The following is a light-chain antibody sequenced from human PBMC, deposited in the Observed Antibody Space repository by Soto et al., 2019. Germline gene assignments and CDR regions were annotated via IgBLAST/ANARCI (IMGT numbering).Light chain of an antibody. CDR1: QSMRTY. Sequence: DVQVTQSPSSLSASVGDRVTITCRASQSMRTYLNWYQQKPGKAPNLLIHAASSLQSGVPSRFSGSGSGTDFTLTISSLQPEDFATYYCQQSYSTPWTFGQGTKVDIK. J-gene: IGKJ1*01. V-gene: IGKV1-39*01. CDR3: QQSYSTPWT. CDR2: AAS.